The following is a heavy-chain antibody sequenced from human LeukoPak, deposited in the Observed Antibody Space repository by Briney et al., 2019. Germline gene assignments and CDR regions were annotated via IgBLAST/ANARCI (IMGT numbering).Heavy chain of an antibody. J-gene: IGHJ3*02. CDR1: GFTVSSNY. Sequence: GGSLRLSCAASGFTVSSNYMSWVRQAPGKGLEWVSVIYSGGSTYYADSVKGRFTISRDNSKNTLYLQMNSLRAEDTAVYYCARDQTVPPGDAFDIWGQGAMVTVSS. CDR2: IYSGGST. V-gene: IGHV3-53*01. CDR3: ARDQTVPPGDAFDI. D-gene: IGHD4-17*01.